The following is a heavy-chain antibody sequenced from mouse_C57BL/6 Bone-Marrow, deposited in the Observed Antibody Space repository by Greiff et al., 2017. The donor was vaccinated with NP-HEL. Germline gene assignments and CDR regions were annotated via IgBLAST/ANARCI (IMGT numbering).Heavy chain of an antibody. V-gene: IGHV1-69*01. CDR1: GYTFTSYW. Sequence: QVQLKQPGAELVMPGASVKLSCKASGYTFTSYWMHWVKQRPGQGLEWIGEIDPSDSYTNYNQKLKGKSTLTVDKSSSTAYMQLSSLTSEDSAVYYCARGVITTADYWGQGTTLTVSS. CDR3: ARGVITTADY. J-gene: IGHJ2*01. CDR2: IDPSDSYT. D-gene: IGHD1-1*01.